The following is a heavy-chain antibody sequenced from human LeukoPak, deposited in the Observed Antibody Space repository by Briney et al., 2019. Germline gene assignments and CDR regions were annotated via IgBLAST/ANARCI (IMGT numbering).Heavy chain of an antibody. CDR2: VSSDGGVK. J-gene: IGHJ4*02. CDR3: AKDKYGSGSYLLYFDS. V-gene: IGHV3-30*18. Sequence: GGSLRLSCAASGFAFSSYGMHWVRQAPGKGLEWLAVVSSDGGVKYYADSVKGRFTISRDNSRNTLDLQMNSLRVEDTAVYYCAKDKYGSGSYLLYFDSWGQGTLVTVSS. CDR1: GFAFSSYG. D-gene: IGHD3-10*01.